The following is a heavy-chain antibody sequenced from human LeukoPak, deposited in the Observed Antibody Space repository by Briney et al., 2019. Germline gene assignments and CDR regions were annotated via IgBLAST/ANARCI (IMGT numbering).Heavy chain of an antibody. V-gene: IGHV4-61*01. D-gene: IGHD6-13*01. CDR2: IYYSGST. CDR1: GGSVSSGSYY. CDR3: ARWRIAADLFDY. J-gene: IGHJ4*02. Sequence: SETLSLTCTVSGGSVSSGSYYWSWIRQPPGKGLEWIGYIYYSGSTNYNPSLKSRVTISVDTSKNQFSLKLSSVTAADTAVYYWARWRIAADLFDYWGQGTLVTVSS.